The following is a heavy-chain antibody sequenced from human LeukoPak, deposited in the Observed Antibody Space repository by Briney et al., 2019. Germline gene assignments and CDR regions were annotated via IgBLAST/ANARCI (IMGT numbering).Heavy chain of an antibody. CDR1: GGTFSSYA. CDR3: ARARDRWSRYAFDI. Sequence: ASVKVSCKASGGTFSSYAISWVRQAPGQGLEWMGGIIPIFGTANYAQKFQGRATITADESTSTAYMELSSLRSEDTAVYYCARARDRWSRYAFDIWGQGTMVTVSS. V-gene: IGHV1-69*13. D-gene: IGHD4-23*01. J-gene: IGHJ3*02. CDR2: IIPIFGTA.